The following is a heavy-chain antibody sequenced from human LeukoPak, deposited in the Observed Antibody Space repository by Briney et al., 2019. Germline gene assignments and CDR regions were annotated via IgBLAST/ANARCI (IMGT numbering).Heavy chain of an antibody. Sequence: PGGSLRLSCAASGSTFSGSAMHWVRQASGKGLEWVGRIRSKANSYATAYAASVKGRFTISRDDSKNTAYLQMSSLKTEDTAVYYCTRLKYYDFWSGPETYGMDVWGQGTTVTVSS. CDR1: GSTFSGSA. V-gene: IGHV3-73*01. CDR3: TRLKYYDFWSGPETYGMDV. D-gene: IGHD3-3*01. CDR2: IRSKANSYAT. J-gene: IGHJ6*02.